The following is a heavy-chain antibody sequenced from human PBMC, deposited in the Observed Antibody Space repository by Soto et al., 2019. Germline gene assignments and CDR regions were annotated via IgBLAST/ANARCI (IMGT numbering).Heavy chain of an antibody. CDR3: AKDMVSRFLEWFPVAYGMDV. D-gene: IGHD3-3*01. J-gene: IGHJ6*02. Sequence: GGSLRLSCAASGFTFSSYAMSWVRQAPGKGLEWVSAISGSGGSTYYADSVKGRFTISRDNSKNTLYLQMNSLRAEDTAVYYCAKDMVSRFLEWFPVAYGMDVWGQGTTVTVSS. V-gene: IGHV3-23*01. CDR1: GFTFSSYA. CDR2: ISGSGGST.